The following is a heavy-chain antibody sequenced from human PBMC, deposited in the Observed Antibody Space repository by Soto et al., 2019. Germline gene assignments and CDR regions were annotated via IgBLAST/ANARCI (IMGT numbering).Heavy chain of an antibody. V-gene: IGHV4-30-2*01. CDR1: GGSIRSGGYS. CDR2: VYHSGST. J-gene: IGHJ6*02. Sequence: HLQLQESGSGLVKPSQTLSLTCTVSGGSIRSGGYSWSWIRQPPGKGLEWIGYVYHSGSTYYSSSLKSRVTISVDMSKNQISLKLTSVTAADTAVYYCARGVSSSLKRFYYGMDVWGQGTTVTVSS. CDR3: ARGVSSSLKRFYYGMDV. D-gene: IGHD6-6*01.